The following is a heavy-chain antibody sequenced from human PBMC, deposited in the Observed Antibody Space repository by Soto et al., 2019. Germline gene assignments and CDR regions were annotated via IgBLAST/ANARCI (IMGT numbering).Heavy chain of an antibody. CDR2: IYSGGST. J-gene: IGHJ6*02. V-gene: IGHV3-53*01. CDR1: GFTVSSNY. D-gene: IGHD4-17*01. CDR3: ARDSDYGDYVWSGEKVYGMDV. Sequence: GGSLRLSCAASGFTVSSNYMSWVRQAPGKGLEWVSVIYSGGSTYYADSVKGRFTISRDNSKNTLYLQMNSLRAEDTAVYYCARDSDYGDYVWSGEKVYGMDVWGQGTTVTVSS.